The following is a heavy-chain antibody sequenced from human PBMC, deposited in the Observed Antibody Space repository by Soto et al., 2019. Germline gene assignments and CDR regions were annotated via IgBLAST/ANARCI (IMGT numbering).Heavy chain of an antibody. CDR1: GGTFSSYA. CDR2: IIPIFGTA. Sequence: QVQLVQSGAEVKKPGSSVKVSCKASGGTFSSYAISWVRQAPGQGLEWMGGIIPIFGTANYAQKFQGRVTITADDSTSTAYMELSSLRSEDTAVYYCARWTDIVVVPAATYAFDIWGKGTMVTVSS. J-gene: IGHJ3*02. D-gene: IGHD2-2*01. V-gene: IGHV1-69*01. CDR3: ARWTDIVVVPAATYAFDI.